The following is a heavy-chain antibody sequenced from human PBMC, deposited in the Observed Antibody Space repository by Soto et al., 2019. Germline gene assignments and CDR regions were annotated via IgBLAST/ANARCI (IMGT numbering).Heavy chain of an antibody. J-gene: IGHJ6*03. CDR3: ARQRGYSGYDYYYMDV. V-gene: IGHV4-39*01. CDR2: IYYSGST. CDR1: GGSISSSSYY. D-gene: IGHD5-12*01. Sequence: SETLSLTCTVSGGSISSSSYYWGWIHQPPGKGLEWIGSIYYSGSTYYNPSLKSRVTISVDTSKNQFSLKLSSVTAADTAVYYCARQRGYSGYDYYYMDVWGKGTTVTVSS.